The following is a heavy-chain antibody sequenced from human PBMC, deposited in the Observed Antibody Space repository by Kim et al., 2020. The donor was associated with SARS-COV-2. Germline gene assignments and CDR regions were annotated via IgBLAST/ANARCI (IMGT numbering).Heavy chain of an antibody. V-gene: IGHV1-3*01. CDR3: AMGRIVVAPAAIDY. CDR1: GYTFTSYA. CDR2: INAGNGNT. Sequence: ASVKVSCKASGYTFTSYAMHWVRQAPGQRLEWMGWINAGNGNTKYSQKFQGRVTITRDTSASTAYMELSSLRSEDTAVYYCAMGRIVVAPAAIDYWGQGTLVTVSS. J-gene: IGHJ4*02. D-gene: IGHD2-2*01.